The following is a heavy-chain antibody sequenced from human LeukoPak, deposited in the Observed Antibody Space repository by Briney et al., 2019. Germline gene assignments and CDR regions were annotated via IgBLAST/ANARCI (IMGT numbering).Heavy chain of an antibody. D-gene: IGHD5-18*01. V-gene: IGHV1-3*01. CDR2: INAGNGNT. J-gene: IGHJ4*02. CDR3: ARENRGYSYGLFDY. Sequence: ASVKVSCKASGYTFTSYAMHWVRKAPAQRLEWMGWINAGNGNTKYSQKFQGRVTITRDTSASTAYMELSSLRSEDTAVYYCARENRGYSYGLFDYWGQGTLVTVSS. CDR1: GYTFTSYA.